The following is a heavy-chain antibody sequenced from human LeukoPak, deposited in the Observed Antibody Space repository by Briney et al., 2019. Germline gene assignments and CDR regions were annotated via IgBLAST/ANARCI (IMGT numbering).Heavy chain of an antibody. V-gene: IGHV1-69*04. CDR1: GGTFSSYA. D-gene: IGHD5-12*01. CDR2: IIPIFGMA. Sequence: GASVKVSCKASGGTFSSYAISWVRQAPGQGLEWMGRIIPIFGMANYAQKFQGRVTITADKSTSTAYMELSSLRSEDTAVYYCARGYSGYDSYYGMDVWGQGTTVTVSS. J-gene: IGHJ6*02. CDR3: ARGYSGYDSYYGMDV.